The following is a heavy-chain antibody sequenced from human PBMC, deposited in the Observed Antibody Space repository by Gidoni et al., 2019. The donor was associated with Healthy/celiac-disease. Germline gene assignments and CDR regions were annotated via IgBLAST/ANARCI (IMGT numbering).Heavy chain of an antibody. D-gene: IGHD3-16*01. CDR1: GFTFSSYG. CDR2: ISYDGSNK. J-gene: IGHJ4*02. CDR3: AKDQGGVFRN. V-gene: IGHV3-30*18. Sequence: QVQLVESGGGVVQPGRSLRLSCAASGFTFSSYGMHWVRQAPGKGLEWVAVISYDGSNKYYADSVKGRFTISRDNSKNTLYLQMNSLRAEDTAVYYCAKDQGGVFRNWGQGTLVTVSS.